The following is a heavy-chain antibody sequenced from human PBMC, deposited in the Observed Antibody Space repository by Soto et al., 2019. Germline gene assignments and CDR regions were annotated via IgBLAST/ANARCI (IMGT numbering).Heavy chain of an antibody. CDR1: GYTFTGYY. CDR3: AREVRYVGEDNYYYYYMDV. Sequence: GASVKVSCKASGYTFTGYYMHWVRQAPGQGLEWMGWINPNSGGTNYAQKFQGWVTMTRDTSISTAYMELSRLRSDDTAVYYCAREVRYVGEDNYYYYYMDVWGKGTTVTVSS. J-gene: IGHJ6*03. CDR2: INPNSGGT. D-gene: IGHD3-9*01. V-gene: IGHV1-2*04.